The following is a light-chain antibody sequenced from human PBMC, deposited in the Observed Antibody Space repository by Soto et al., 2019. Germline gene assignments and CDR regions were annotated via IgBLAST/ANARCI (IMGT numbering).Light chain of an antibody. CDR1: QTVLFSSNNKNY. V-gene: IGKV4-1*01. Sequence: DIVMTQSPDFLAVSLGERATINCKSSQTVLFSSNNKNYVAWYQQKPGQPHKLLIYWASTRDSGVPDRFSGSGSGTDFTLTISSLQAEDVAVYYCQQYYSTPLTFGGGTKVEIK. CDR2: WAS. CDR3: QQYYSTPLT. J-gene: IGKJ4*01.